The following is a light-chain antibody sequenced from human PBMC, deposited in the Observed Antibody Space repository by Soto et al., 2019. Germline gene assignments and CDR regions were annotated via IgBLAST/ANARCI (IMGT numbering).Light chain of an antibody. CDR2: AAS. CDR1: QPISSW. CDR3: QQARSFPHT. V-gene: IGKV1-12*01. J-gene: IGKJ2*01. Sequence: DIQMTQSPSTVSASVGDGVTITCRASQPISSWLAWFRQRPGKAPELLIYAASTLHSGVPSRFSGSGSGTDFALTISGLQPADFATYDCQQARSFPHTFGQGTRVDIK.